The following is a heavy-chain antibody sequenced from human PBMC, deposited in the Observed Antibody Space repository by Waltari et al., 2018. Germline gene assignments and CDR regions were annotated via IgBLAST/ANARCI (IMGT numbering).Heavy chain of an antibody. D-gene: IGHD6-6*01. CDR2: IYYNGNT. CDR3: TTEYSSSSAY. CDR1: GDSISNDNYH. J-gene: IGHJ4*02. Sequence: QLQLQESVPGLVKPSETLSLTCTVSGDSISNDNYHWAWVRQPPGKGLEWIGSIYYNGNTYYSPSLKSRVTISVDTSKNQFSLRLSSVTAADTAVYYCTTEYSSSSAYWGQGTLVTVSS. V-gene: IGHV4-39*02.